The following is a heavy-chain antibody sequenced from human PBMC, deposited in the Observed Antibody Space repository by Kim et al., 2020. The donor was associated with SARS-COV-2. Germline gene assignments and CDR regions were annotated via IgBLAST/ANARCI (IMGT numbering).Heavy chain of an antibody. J-gene: IGHJ4*02. Sequence: ASVKVSCKASGYTFTDYYIHWVRQAPGQGLEWMGWIIPNSGGANYAQKFQGRVTMTRDTSLTTAYMELRRLRSDDTAMYYCARGTLNPQYYYGSGSFPLWGQGTLVTVSS. CDR1: GYTFTDYY. V-gene: IGHV1-2*02. D-gene: IGHD3-10*01. CDR2: IIPNSGGA. CDR3: ARGTLNPQYYYGSGSFPL.